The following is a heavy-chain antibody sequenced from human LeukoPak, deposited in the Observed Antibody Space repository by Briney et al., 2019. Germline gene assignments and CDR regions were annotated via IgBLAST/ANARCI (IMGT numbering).Heavy chain of an antibody. V-gene: IGHV1-69*05. D-gene: IGHD6-13*01. Sequence: ASVKVSCKASGGTFSSYAISWVRQAPGRGLEWMGGIIPIFGTANYAQKFQGRVTITTDESTSTAYMELSSLRSEDTAVYYCARCGTPAGIYYFDYWGQGTLVTVSS. J-gene: IGHJ4*02. CDR3: ARCGTPAGIYYFDY. CDR1: GGTFSSYA. CDR2: IIPIFGTA.